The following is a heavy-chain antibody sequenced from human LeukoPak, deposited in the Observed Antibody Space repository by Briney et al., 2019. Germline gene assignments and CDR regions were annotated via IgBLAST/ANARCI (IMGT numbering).Heavy chain of an antibody. Sequence: SETLSLTCTVSGGSISSYYWSWIRQPPGKGLEWIGYIYYSGSTNYNPSLKSRVTISVDTSKNQFSLKLSPVTAADTAVYYCARAGSVYSGSYLIDYWGQGTLVTVSS. V-gene: IGHV4-59*01. CDR1: GGSISSYY. J-gene: IGHJ4*02. D-gene: IGHD1-26*01. CDR2: IYYSGST. CDR3: ARAGSVYSGSYLIDY.